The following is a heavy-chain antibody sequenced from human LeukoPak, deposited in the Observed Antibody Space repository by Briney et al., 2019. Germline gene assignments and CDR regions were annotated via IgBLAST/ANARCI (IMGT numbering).Heavy chain of an antibody. CDR2: IYPGDSDT. V-gene: IGHV5-51*01. CDR3: ARLPILSIAVAGTDYYFDY. D-gene: IGHD6-19*01. Sequence: GESLKISCKGSGYSFTSYWIGWVRQMPGKGLECMGIIYPGDSDTRYSPSFQGQVTISADKSISTAYLQWSSLKASDTAVYYCARLPILSIAVAGTDYYFDYWGQGTLVTVSS. J-gene: IGHJ4*02. CDR1: GYSFTSYW.